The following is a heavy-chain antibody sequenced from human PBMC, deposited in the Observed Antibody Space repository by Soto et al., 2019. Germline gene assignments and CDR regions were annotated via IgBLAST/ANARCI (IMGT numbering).Heavy chain of an antibody. D-gene: IGHD5-12*01. Sequence: ASVKVSCKASGYTFTIYAMNWVRQAPGQRLEWMGCFNPGNGHRKFSQRFQGRVNLTSDRSANTAYMELSSLTSGDTAVYYCARSDGYNFDSFSAPWGQGTLVTVSS. CDR3: ARSDGYNFDSFSAP. CDR1: GYTFTIYA. V-gene: IGHV1-3*01. CDR2: FNPGNGHR. J-gene: IGHJ5*02.